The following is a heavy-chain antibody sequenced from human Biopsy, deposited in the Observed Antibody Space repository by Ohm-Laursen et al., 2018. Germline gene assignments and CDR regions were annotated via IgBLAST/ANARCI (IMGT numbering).Heavy chain of an antibody. J-gene: IGHJ4*02. CDR3: ARGGSNYPDY. V-gene: IGHV1-18*01. D-gene: IGHD3-16*01. CDR1: GYTFRNHG. Sequence: ASVKVSCNTSGYTFRNHGISWVRQAPGRDLEWMGWISTWDAHTSCAQKVQGRVTLTIDTSTSTGYMELRSLRSDDTAVYYCARGGSNYPDYWGQGTLVTVSS. CDR2: ISTWDAHT.